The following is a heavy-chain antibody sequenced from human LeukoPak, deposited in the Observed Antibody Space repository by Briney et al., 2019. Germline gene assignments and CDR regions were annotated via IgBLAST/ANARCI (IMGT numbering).Heavy chain of an antibody. D-gene: IGHD3-22*01. CDR2: ISGSGGST. CDR1: GFTFSSYA. J-gene: IGHJ3*02. CDR3: AKDSTYYYDSSGRGAFDI. V-gene: IGHV3-23*01. Sequence: PGGPLRLSCAASGFTFSSYAMSWVRQAPGKGLEWVSAISGSGGSTYYADSVKGRFTISRDNSKNMLYLQMNSLRAEDTAVYYCAKDSTYYYDSSGRGAFDIWGQGTMVTVSS.